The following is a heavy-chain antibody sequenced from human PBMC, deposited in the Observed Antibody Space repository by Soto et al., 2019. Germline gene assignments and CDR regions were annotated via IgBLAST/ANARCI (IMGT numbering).Heavy chain of an antibody. CDR1: VFTFSSYW. J-gene: IGHJ4*02. D-gene: IGHD1-1*01. V-gene: IGHV3-7*01. Sequence: PGGSLRLSCSASVFTFSSYWMNWVRQAPGKGLEWVANINQDGNEDNLLDSVKGRFTISRDNAKNSLFLQMNSLRVDDTAVYYCARTGDGHHDFLDYWGQGALVTVS. CDR3: ARTGDGHHDFLDY. CDR2: INQDGNED.